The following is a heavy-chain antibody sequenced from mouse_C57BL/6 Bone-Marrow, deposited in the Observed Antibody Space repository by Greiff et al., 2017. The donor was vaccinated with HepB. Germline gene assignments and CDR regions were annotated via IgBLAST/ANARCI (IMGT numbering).Heavy chain of an antibody. CDR1: GFTFSSYA. J-gene: IGHJ3*01. V-gene: IGHV5-4*01. CDR3: ARDRGSTGKSRFAY. D-gene: IGHD1-3*01. CDR2: ISDGGSYT. Sequence: EVKLMESGGGLVKPGGSLKLSCAASGFTFSSYAMSWVRQTPEKRLEWVATISDGGSYTYYPDNVKGRFTISRDNAKNNLYLQMSHLKSEDTAMYYCARDRGSTGKSRFAYWGQGTLVTVSA.